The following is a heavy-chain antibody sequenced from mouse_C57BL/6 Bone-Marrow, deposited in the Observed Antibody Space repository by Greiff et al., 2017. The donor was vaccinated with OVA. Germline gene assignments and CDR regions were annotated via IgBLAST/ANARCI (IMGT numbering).Heavy chain of an antibody. CDR1: GYTFTSYG. CDR3: ARPDYYGSSFDY. V-gene: IGHV1-81*01. CDR2: IYPRSGNT. Sequence: QVQLQQSGAELARPGASVKLSCKASGYTFTSYGISWVKQRTGPGLAWIGEIYPRSGNTYYNEKFKGKATLTADKSSSTAYMELRSLTSEDSAVYFCARPDYYGSSFDYWGQGTTLTVSS. D-gene: IGHD1-1*01. J-gene: IGHJ2*01.